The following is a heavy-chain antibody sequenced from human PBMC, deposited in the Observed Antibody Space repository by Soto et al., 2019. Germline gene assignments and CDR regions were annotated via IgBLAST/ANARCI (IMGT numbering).Heavy chain of an antibody. D-gene: IGHD6-13*01. J-gene: IGHJ4*02. V-gene: IGHV4-59*01. CDR3: ARAHSSSWYAGYFDF. CDR2: IYYSGST. CDR1: GGSISSYY. Sequence: SETLSLTCTVSGGSISSYYWSWIRQPPGKGLEWIGYIYYSGSTNYNPSLKSRVTISVDTSKNQFSLKLSSVTAADTAVYYCARAHSSSWYAGYFDFWGQGTRVTVSS.